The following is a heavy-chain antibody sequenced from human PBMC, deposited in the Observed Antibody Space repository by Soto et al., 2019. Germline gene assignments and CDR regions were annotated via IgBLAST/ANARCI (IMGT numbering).Heavy chain of an antibody. Sequence: PGGSLRLSCEASGFVFRTFRMHWVRRAPGKGLEWLATIRFDGGTARYAESVRGRFKISRDNSMNTLYLQLDRLRVEDTAVYYCVRDRPNTESLTGYFDTWGQGTPVTVSS. CDR2: IRFDGGTA. CDR1: GFVFRTFR. V-gene: IGHV3-33*01. CDR3: VRDRPNTESLTGYFDT. D-gene: IGHD3-9*01. J-gene: IGHJ4*02.